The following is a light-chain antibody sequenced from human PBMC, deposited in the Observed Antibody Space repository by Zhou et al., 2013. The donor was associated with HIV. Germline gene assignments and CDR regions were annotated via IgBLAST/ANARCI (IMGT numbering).Light chain of an antibody. Sequence: DIQMTQTPLTLSASVGDSVTITCRASQNIRRWVAWYQQKPGKAPKLLIYEASNLQIGVPSRFRGSGYGTEFTLTVAGLQAEDAATYYCQKYDDVPLAFGGGTKVEVK. J-gene: IGKJ4*01. V-gene: IGKV1-5*03. CDR3: QKYDDVPLA. CDR2: EAS. CDR1: QNIRRW.